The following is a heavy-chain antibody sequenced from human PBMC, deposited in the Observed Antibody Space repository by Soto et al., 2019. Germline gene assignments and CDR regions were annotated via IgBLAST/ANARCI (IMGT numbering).Heavy chain of an antibody. V-gene: IGHV4-59*01. D-gene: IGHD2-15*01. CDR1: GGSISSYY. CDR2: IYYSGST. Sequence: SETLSLTCTVSGGSISSYYLSWIRQPPGKGLEWIGYIYYSGSTNYNPSLKSRVTISVDTSKNQFSLKLSSVTAADTAVYYCARGHCSGGSCYSASSFDYWGQGTLVTVSS. CDR3: ARGHCSGGSCYSASSFDY. J-gene: IGHJ4*02.